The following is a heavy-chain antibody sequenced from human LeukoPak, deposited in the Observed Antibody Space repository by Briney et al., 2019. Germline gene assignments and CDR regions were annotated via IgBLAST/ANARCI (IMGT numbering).Heavy chain of an antibody. CDR1: GFTFSTSG. V-gene: IGHV3-30*02. CDR3: ARDSVVVTALDV. D-gene: IGHD2-21*02. Sequence: GGSLRLSCAASGFTFSTSGMHWVRQAPGKGLEWVAFIRYDGSNKYYADSVKGRFTISRDNSKNTLYLQMNSLRAEDTAVYYCARDSVVVTALDVWGKGTTVTISS. J-gene: IGHJ6*04. CDR2: IRYDGSNK.